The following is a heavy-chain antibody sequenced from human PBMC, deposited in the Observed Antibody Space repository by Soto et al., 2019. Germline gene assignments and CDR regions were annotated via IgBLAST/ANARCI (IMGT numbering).Heavy chain of an antibody. CDR1: GGAISSGHYY. CDR2: IHYSGST. D-gene: IGHD5-12*01. V-gene: IGHV4-30-4*01. J-gene: IGHJ4*02. CDR3: AREASGYPAFFDL. Sequence: QVQLQESGPGLVKPSQTLSLTCTVSGGAISSGHYYWTWIRQSPGKGLEWIGHIHYSGSTFYNPSLKSRVTMSVDTSKYQISLKLSSVTAADTAVYYCAREASGYPAFFDLWGLGTLVTVSS.